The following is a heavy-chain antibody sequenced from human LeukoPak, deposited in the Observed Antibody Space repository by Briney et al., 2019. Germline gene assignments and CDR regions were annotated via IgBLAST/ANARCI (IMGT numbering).Heavy chain of an antibody. J-gene: IGHJ4*02. CDR1: GYPFANFA. V-gene: IGHV1-18*01. Sequence: ASVKVSCKASGYPFANFAISWVRQARGQRLGWVGWISGDKGPTYYAQKLQDRVTLTTDTSTSTAYMELTNLRSDDTAVYYCARGGYSDFWGQGTLVTVSS. CDR3: ARGGYSDF. CDR2: ISGDKGPT. D-gene: IGHD2-15*01.